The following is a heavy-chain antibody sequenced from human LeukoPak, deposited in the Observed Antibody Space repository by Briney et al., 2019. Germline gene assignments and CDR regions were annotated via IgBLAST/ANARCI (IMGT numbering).Heavy chain of an antibody. CDR3: ARDLRYYDSSGPNVDY. CDR2: IYSGGST. CDR1: GFTVSSNY. J-gene: IGHJ4*02. V-gene: IGHV3-66*02. Sequence: QSGGSLRLSCAASGFTVSSNYMSWVRQAPGKGLEWVSVIYSGGSTYYADSVKGRFTISRDNSKNTLYLQMNSLRAEDTAVYYCARDLRYYDSSGPNVDYWGQGTLATVSS. D-gene: IGHD3-22*01.